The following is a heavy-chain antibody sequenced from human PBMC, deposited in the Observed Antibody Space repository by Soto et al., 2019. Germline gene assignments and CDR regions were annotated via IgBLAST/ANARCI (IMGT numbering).Heavy chain of an antibody. Sequence: SGPTLVNPTQTVTLTCTFSGFSLSTYDVGVGWIRQPPGKALDWLAVIYWDDDKRYSPSLKSRLTITKDTSKNQVLLTMTNMDPVDTATYFCARSKYSLSSFDYWGQGFRVTVS. CDR1: GFSLSTYDVG. D-gene: IGHD5-18*01. CDR3: ARSKYSLSSFDY. J-gene: IGHJ4*02. V-gene: IGHV2-5*02. CDR2: IYWDDDK.